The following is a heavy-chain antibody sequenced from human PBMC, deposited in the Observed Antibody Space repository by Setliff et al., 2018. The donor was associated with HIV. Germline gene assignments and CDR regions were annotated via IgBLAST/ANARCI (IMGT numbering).Heavy chain of an antibody. CDR2: ISAGGGNT. CDR3: AKDPTHDSYGDYYWYFDL. V-gene: IGHV3-23*01. CDR1: GFTFSTYA. Sequence: PGGSLRLSCAASGFTFSTYAMNWVRQAPGKGLEWVSGISAGGGNTYYGDSVKGRLTISRDNSKNTLYLQMNSLRAEDTAVYYCAKDPTHDSYGDYYWYFDLWGRGTLVTVSS. D-gene: IGHD4-17*01. J-gene: IGHJ2*01.